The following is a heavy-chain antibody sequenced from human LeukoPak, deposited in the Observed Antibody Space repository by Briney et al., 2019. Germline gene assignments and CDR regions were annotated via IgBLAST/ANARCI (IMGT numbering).Heavy chain of an antibody. CDR1: GFTFSSYG. V-gene: IGHV3-30*02. CDR3: AKDLWGTVVAGTIDY. D-gene: IGHD6-19*01. CDR2: IRYDGSNK. J-gene: IGHJ4*02. Sequence: PGGSLRLSCAASGFTFSSYGMHWVRQAPGKGLEWVAFIRYDGSNKYYADSVKGRFTISRENSKNALYLQVNSLRAEDTAVYYCAKDLWGTVVAGTIDYWGQGTLVSVSS.